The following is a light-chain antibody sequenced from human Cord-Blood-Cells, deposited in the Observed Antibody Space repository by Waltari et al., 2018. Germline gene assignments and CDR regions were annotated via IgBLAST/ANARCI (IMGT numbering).Light chain of an antibody. J-gene: IGLJ2*01. CDR1: SRDVGGYNY. Sequence: QSALTQPASVSGSPGQSITISCTGTSRDVGGYNYVPWYQQHPGKAPKLMIYDVSKRPSGVSNRFSGSKSGNTASLTFSGLQAEDEADYYCSSYTSSSTLVFGGGTKLTVL. CDR2: DVS. V-gene: IGLV2-14*01. CDR3: SSYTSSSTLV.